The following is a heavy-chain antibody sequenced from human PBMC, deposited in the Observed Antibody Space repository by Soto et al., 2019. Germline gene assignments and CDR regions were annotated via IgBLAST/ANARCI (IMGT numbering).Heavy chain of an antibody. V-gene: IGHV1-2*04. Sequence: ASVNVSCKASGYTFTGYYIHWVRQAPGQGLECMGWINPNSGGTNYAQKFQGWVTMTRDTSISTAYMELSRLRSDDTAVYYCARSYSSGWYHAFDIWGQGTMVTVSS. J-gene: IGHJ3*02. CDR1: GYTFTGYY. CDR3: ARSYSSGWYHAFDI. D-gene: IGHD6-19*01. CDR2: INPNSGGT.